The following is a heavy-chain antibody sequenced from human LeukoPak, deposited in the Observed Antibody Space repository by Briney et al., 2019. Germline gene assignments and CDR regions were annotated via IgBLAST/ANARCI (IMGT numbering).Heavy chain of an antibody. CDR1: GGSFSNYY. V-gene: IGHV4-34*01. CDR3: ARRWNYGRNYYIDV. Sequence: SEILSLTCAVYGGSFSNYYWSWIRQPPGKGLEWIGEINDSGRINYNPSLMSRVTVSVDTSKNQFSLRLTSVTATDTAVYYCARRWNYGRNYYIDVWGKGATVSVSS. J-gene: IGHJ6*03. CDR2: INDSGRI. D-gene: IGHD1-7*01.